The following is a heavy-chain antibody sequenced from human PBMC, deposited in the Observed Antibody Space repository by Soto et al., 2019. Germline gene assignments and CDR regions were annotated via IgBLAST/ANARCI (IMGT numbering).Heavy chain of an antibody. CDR1: GFTFSTYA. V-gene: IGHV3-23*01. D-gene: IGHD3-10*01. J-gene: IGHJ4*02. Sequence: EVQLLESGGGLVQPGGSLRLSCAASGFTFSTYAMSWVRQAPGKGLEWVSTIVSSGVTTYYADSVKGRFTLSRDNSKNTRYLHRNSLRAEDTAVYYCAKHRGPYGSGTYSRIIDYWGQGTLVTVSS. CDR2: IVSSGVTT. CDR3: AKHRGPYGSGTYSRIIDY.